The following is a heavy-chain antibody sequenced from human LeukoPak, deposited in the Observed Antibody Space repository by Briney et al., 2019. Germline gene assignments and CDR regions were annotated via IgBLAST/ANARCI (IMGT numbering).Heavy chain of an antibody. Sequence: ASVKVSCKASGYTFTGYYMHWVRQASGQGLEWMGRINPNSGGTNYAQKFQGRVTMTRDTSISTAYMELSRLRSDDTAVYYCARVHLYCSGGSCSLDYWGQGTLVTVSS. V-gene: IGHV1-2*06. D-gene: IGHD2-15*01. J-gene: IGHJ4*02. CDR1: GYTFTGYY. CDR3: ARVHLYCSGGSCSLDY. CDR2: INPNSGGT.